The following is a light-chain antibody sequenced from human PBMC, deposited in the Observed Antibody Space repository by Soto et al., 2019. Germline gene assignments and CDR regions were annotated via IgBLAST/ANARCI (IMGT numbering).Light chain of an antibody. Sequence: QPVLTQPPSVSGAPGQRVTISCTGSSSNIGAGYDVHWYQQLPGTAPKLLIYGNSNRPSGVPDRFSGSKSGTSASLAITGLQAEDEADYYCQSYDSSLSGSRVFGGGTKSPS. CDR3: QSYDSSLSGSRV. CDR1: SSNIGAGYD. CDR2: GNS. J-gene: IGLJ2*01. V-gene: IGLV1-40*01.